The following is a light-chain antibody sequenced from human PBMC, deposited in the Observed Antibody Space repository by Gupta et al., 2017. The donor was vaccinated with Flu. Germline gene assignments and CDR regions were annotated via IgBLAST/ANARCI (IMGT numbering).Light chain of an antibody. V-gene: IGKV1-9*01. CDR3: QRDT. J-gene: IGKJ5*01. CDR2: AAS. Sequence: QVPPSAAFLAARVGGRGTISWRASKAISNDEAWYQQKPGKAPKLLIYAASMLQAGVPARFGGRGSGTEFSLTINSLQPEDFGTYYCQRDTFGQGTRLEIK. CDR1: KAISND.